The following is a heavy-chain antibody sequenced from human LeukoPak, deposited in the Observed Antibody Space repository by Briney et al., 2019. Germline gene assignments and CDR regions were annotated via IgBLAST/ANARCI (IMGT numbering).Heavy chain of an antibody. V-gene: IGHV1-46*01. D-gene: IGHD3-3*01. Sequence: GASVKVSCKASGYTFTSYYMHWVRQAPGQGLEWMGIINPSGGSTSYAQKFQGRVTMTRDTSISTAYMELSRLRSDDTAVYYCARDRGYDFWSGYYKGGPFDYWGQGTLVTVSS. CDR3: ARDRGYDFWSGYYKGGPFDY. J-gene: IGHJ4*02. CDR2: INPSGGST. CDR1: GYTFTSYY.